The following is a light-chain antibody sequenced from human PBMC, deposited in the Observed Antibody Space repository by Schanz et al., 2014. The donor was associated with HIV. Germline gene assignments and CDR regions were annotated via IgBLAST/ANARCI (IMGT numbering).Light chain of an antibody. V-gene: IGKV1-5*03. Sequence: DIQMTQSPSTLSTSVGDTVTITCRASQSINRWLAWYQQKPGKAPNLLIYQASTLETGVPSRFSGSGSGTEFTLTISSLQTDDFATYYCLQYDDESYTFGQGTKLEIK. J-gene: IGKJ2*01. CDR3: LQYDDESYT. CDR2: QAS. CDR1: QSINRW.